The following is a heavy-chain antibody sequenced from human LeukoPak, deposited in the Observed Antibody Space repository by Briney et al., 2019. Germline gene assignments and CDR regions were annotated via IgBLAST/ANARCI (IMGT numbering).Heavy chain of an antibody. CDR1: GFIFNNYA. D-gene: IGHD3-22*01. CDR3: ARGSTYYDSSGQVPFDY. Sequence: GGSLRLSCAGSGFIFNNYAMHWVRQAPGKGLEWVSYISSSSTIYYADSVKGRFTISRDNAKNSLYLQMNSLRAEDTAVYYCARGSTYYDSSGQVPFDYWGQGTLVTVSS. CDR2: ISSSSTI. J-gene: IGHJ4*02. V-gene: IGHV3-48*01.